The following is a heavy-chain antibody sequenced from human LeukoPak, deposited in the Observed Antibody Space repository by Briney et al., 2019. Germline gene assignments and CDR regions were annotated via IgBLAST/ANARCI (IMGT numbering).Heavy chain of an antibody. CDR2: ISGSGGST. J-gene: IGHJ4*02. Sequence: GGSLRLSCTASGFPYSRYHMSWAREAPRKGLEGVSDISGSGGSTYYADSVKGRFTISRDNSKNTLYLQMNSPRAEDTAVYYCAKEPHSSGDWLSLYFDYWGQGTLVTVSS. V-gene: IGHV3-23*01. D-gene: IGHD3/OR15-3a*01. CDR1: GFPYSRYH. CDR3: AKEPHSSGDWLSLYFDY.